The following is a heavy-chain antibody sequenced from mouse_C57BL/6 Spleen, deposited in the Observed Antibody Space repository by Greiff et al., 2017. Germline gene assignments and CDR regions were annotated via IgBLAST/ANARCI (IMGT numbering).Heavy chain of an antibody. CDR1: GFTFSSYG. CDR3: ARQDGAVGNYDRFAY. Sequence: DVHLVESGGDLVKPGGSLKLSCAASGFTFSSYGMSWVRQTPDKRLEWVATISSGGSYTDYPDSVKGRFTISRDNAKNTLYLQMSSLKAEDTAMYYCARQDGAVGNYDRFAYWGQGTLVTVSA. J-gene: IGHJ3*01. V-gene: IGHV5-6*01. CDR2: ISSGGSYT. D-gene: IGHD2-1*01.